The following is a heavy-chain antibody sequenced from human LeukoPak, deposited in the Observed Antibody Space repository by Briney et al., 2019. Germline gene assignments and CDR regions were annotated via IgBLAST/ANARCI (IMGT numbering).Heavy chain of an antibody. Sequence: GGSLRLSCSTSGFTFSNYVMSWVRQAPGKGLEWVSTSGTGGGTYYADSVKGRFTISRDNSKNTLYLQMNSLRAEDTAVYYCAKDNPSNWFDPWGQGTLVTVSS. CDR1: GFTFSNYV. CDR2: SGTGGGT. CDR3: AKDNPSNWFDP. V-gene: IGHV3-23*01. J-gene: IGHJ5*02.